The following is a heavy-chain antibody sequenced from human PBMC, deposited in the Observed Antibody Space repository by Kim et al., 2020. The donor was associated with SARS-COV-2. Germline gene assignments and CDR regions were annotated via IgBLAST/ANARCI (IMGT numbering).Heavy chain of an antibody. V-gene: IGHV5-51*01. CDR2: IYPGDSDT. CDR3: ARAGGLAADLYDFWSGYYPNWFDP. J-gene: IGHJ5*02. CDR1: GYSFTSYW. Sequence: GESLKISCKGSGYSFTSYWIGWVRQMPGKGLEWMGIIYPGDSDTRYSPSFQGQVTISADKSISTAYLQWSSLKASDTAMYYCARAGGLAADLYDFWSGYYPNWFDPWGQGTLVTVSS. D-gene: IGHD3-3*01.